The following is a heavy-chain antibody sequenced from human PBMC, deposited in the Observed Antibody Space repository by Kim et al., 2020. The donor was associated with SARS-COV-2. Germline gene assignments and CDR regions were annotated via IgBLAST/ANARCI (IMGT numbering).Heavy chain of an antibody. D-gene: IGHD5-12*01. J-gene: IGHJ6*02. V-gene: IGHV4-34*01. CDR2: INHSGST. CDR3: ARVPGYSGYDWPCYYYYGMDV. CDR1: GGSFSGYY. Sequence: SETLSLTCAVYGGSFSGYYCCWIRQPQGTGMEWIGEINHSGSTNYNPTPKSRVTISVGTSKNQYSLKLSSVTAADTAVYYCARVPGYSGYDWPCYYYYGMDVWRQGTTVSVP.